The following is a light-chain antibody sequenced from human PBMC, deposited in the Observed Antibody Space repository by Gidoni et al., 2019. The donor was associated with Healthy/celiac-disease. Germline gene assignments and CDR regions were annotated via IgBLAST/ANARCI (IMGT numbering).Light chain of an antibody. Sequence: DIQMPQSPSSLSASVGDRVTITCRASQSISSYLNWYQQKPGKAPKLLIYAASSLQSGVPSRFSGSGSGTDFTLTISSLQPEDFATYYCQQSYSTQRPFGGXTKVEI. CDR3: QQSYSTQRP. CDR1: QSISSY. CDR2: AAS. J-gene: IGKJ4*01. V-gene: IGKV1-39*01.